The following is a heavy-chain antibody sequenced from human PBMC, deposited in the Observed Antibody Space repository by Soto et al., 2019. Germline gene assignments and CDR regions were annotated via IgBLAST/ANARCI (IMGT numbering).Heavy chain of an antibody. V-gene: IGHV1-18*01. CDR2: ISAYNGNT. CDR1: GYTFTSYG. J-gene: IGHJ4*02. Sequence: ASVKFSCKASGYTFTSYGISWLRQAPGQGLEWMGLISAYNGNTNDAQKLQGRVTMTTDTSTSTAYMELRSLRSDDTAVYYCAREDSSGWVDYRGQGTPVTVS. CDR3: AREDSSGWVDY. D-gene: IGHD6-19*01.